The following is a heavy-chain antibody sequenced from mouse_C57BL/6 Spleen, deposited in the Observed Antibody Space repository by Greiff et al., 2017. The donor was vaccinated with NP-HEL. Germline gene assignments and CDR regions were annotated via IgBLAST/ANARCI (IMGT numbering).Heavy chain of an antibody. D-gene: IGHD3-3*01. V-gene: IGHV1-53*01. J-gene: IGHJ3*01. CDR1: GYNFTSYW. CDR3: ARNLRGFAY. Sequence: QVQLQQSGPELVKPGASVKLSCKASGYNFTSYWMHWVKQRPGQGLEWIGTINPSNGGNNYNEKFKSKAKLTVDKSSSTAYMQLSSLTSEDSAVYYCARNLRGFAYWGQGTLVTVSA. CDR2: INPSNGGN.